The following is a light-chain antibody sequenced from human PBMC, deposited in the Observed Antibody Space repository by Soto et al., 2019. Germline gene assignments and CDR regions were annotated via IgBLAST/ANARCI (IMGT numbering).Light chain of an antibody. J-gene: IGLJ1*01. CDR3: SSYEHSITYV. V-gene: IGLV2-14*01. CDR1: SRDVGFYNY. CDR2: EVD. Sequence: SVLTHPASVSGSPGQSITISCTGTSRDVGFYNYVSWYQQQHPGKAPKLMIYEVDNRPPGVSIRFSGSKSGNAASLIISGLLADDEADYYCSSYEHSITYVFGTGTKVTV.